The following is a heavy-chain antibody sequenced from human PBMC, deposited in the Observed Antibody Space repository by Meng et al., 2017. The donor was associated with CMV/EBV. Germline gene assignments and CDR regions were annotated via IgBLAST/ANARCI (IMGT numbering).Heavy chain of an antibody. CDR3: ASSSSPGGMDV. J-gene: IGHJ6*02. CDR2: IYYSGST. V-gene: IGHV4-59*01. Sequence: GSLRLSCTVSGGSISSYYWSWIRQPPGKGLEWIGYIYYSGSTNYNPSLKSRVTISVDTSKNQFSLKLSSVTAADTAVYYCASSSSPGGMDVWDQGTTVTVS. CDR1: GGSISSYY. D-gene: IGHD6-6*01.